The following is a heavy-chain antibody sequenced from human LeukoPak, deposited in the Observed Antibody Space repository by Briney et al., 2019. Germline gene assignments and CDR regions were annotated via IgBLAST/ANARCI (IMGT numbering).Heavy chain of an antibody. D-gene: IGHD1-26*01. CDR2: INPNNGGT. CDR1: GYIFTDYY. V-gene: IGHV1-2*06. Sequence: GASVKVSCKASGYIFTDYYMHWVRQAPGHGLEWMGRINPNNGGTNYAQKFQGRVTMTRDTSISTAYMELSRLTSDDTAVYYCARSDGIDYWGQGTLVTVSS. J-gene: IGHJ4*02. CDR3: ARSDGIDY.